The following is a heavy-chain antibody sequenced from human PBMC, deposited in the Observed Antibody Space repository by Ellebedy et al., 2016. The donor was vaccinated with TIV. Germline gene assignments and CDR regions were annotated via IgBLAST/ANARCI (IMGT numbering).Heavy chain of an antibody. V-gene: IGHV3-30*18. J-gene: IGHJ4*02. CDR1: GFSFSTYG. CDR2: ISYDGSNK. Sequence: GESLKISXAASGFSFSTYGMHWVRQAPGKGLEWAALISYDGSNKYYADSVKGRFTISRDNSKNTLYLQMNSLRAEDTAVYYCAKDYEQLTTDYWGQGTLVTVSS. D-gene: IGHD6-6*01. CDR3: AKDYEQLTTDY.